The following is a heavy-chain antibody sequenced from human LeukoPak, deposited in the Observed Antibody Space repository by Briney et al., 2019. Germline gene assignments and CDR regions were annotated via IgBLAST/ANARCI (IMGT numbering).Heavy chain of an antibody. CDR3: ARDLSWASTGDLDY. Sequence: GGSLRLSCAASGFTFSSYGMHWVRQAPGKGLESVAVISYDGSNKYYADSVKGRFTISRDNSKNTLYLQMNSLRAEDTAVYYCARDLSWASTGDLDYWGQGTLVTVSS. J-gene: IGHJ4*02. CDR2: ISYDGSNK. CDR1: GFTFSSYG. D-gene: IGHD7-27*01. V-gene: IGHV3-30*04.